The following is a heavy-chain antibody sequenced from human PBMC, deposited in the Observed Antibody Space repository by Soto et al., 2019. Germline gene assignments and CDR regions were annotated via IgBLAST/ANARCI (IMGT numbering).Heavy chain of an antibody. Sequence: QITLQESGPTLVKPTQTLTLTCTFSGFSFTTAGVAVGWIRQTPGGALEWLTLIYYNDDRRFSPSLKTRLTITGDTSKNQVVLSLTNVDPGDTATYLCAHSDGGYEIIYFDFWGQGIPVTVSS. J-gene: IGHJ4*02. CDR3: AHSDGGYEIIYFDF. V-gene: IGHV2-5*01. CDR2: IYYNDDR. CDR1: GFSFTTAGVA. D-gene: IGHD5-12*01.